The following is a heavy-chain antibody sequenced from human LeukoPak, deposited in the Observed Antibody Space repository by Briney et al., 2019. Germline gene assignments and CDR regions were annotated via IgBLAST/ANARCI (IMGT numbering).Heavy chain of an antibody. V-gene: IGHV4-59*08. CDR3: ARRRKAAHDAFDI. CDR1: GGSISSYY. J-gene: IGHJ3*02. Sequence: SETLSLTCTVSGGSISSYYWSWIRQPPGKGLEWIGYIYYSGSTNYNPSLKSRVTISVDTSKNQFSLKLSSVTAADTAVYYCARRRKAAHDAFDIWGQGTLVTVSS. CDR2: IYYSGST. D-gene: IGHD2-15*01.